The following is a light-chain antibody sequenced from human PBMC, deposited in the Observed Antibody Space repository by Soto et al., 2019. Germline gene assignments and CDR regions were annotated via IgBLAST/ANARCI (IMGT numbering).Light chain of an antibody. CDR2: AAS. Sequence: DIQMTQSPSSMSASVGDRVTITCRASQSISAYLNWYQQKPGKAPKLLIYAASSLQSGVPSRFSGSGSGTDFTLTISSLQPEDFATYYCQESYSTPSVTFGPGTKVGIK. J-gene: IGKJ3*01. CDR1: QSISAY. CDR3: QESYSTPSVT. V-gene: IGKV1-39*01.